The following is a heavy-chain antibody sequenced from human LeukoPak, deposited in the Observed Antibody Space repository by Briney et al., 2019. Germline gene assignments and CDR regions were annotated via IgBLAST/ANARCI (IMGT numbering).Heavy chain of an antibody. Sequence: ASVKVSCKASGYTFTSYYMHWVRQAPGQGLEWMGIINPSGGSTNYAQKLQGRVTMTTDTSTSTAYMELRSLRSDDTAVYYCARFYDSSGYYLFDPWGQGTLVTVSS. J-gene: IGHJ5*02. CDR1: GYTFTSYY. CDR2: INPSGGST. V-gene: IGHV1-46*01. D-gene: IGHD3-22*01. CDR3: ARFYDSSGYYLFDP.